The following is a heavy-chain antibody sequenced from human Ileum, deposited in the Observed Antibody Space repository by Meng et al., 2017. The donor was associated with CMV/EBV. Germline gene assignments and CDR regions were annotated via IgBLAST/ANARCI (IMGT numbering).Heavy chain of an antibody. CDR1: GSISSSSYY. Sequence: GSISSSSYYWGWIRQPPGKGLEWIGSIYYSGSTYYNPSLKSRVTISVDTSKNQFSLKLSSVTAADTAVYYCAADCSSTSCYPGPLDPWGQGTLVTVS. V-gene: IGHV4-39*07. CDR3: AADCSSTSCYPGPLDP. CDR2: IYYSGST. D-gene: IGHD2-2*01. J-gene: IGHJ5*02.